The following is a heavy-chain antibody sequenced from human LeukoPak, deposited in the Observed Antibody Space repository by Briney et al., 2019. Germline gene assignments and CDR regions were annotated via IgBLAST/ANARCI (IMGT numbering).Heavy chain of an antibody. CDR1: GFTFSSYE. D-gene: IGHD5-18*01. Sequence: WGSLRLSCAASGFTFSSYEMNWVRQAPGKGLEWVSYISSSGSTIYYADSVKGRFTISRDNAKNSLYLQMNSLRAEDTAVYYCVGSDTAMDPFDYWGQGTLVTVSS. V-gene: IGHV3-48*03. CDR2: ISSSGSTI. J-gene: IGHJ4*02. CDR3: VGSDTAMDPFDY.